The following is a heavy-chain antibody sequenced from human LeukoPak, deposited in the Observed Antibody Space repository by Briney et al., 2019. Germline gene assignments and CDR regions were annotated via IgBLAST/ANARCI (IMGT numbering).Heavy chain of an antibody. J-gene: IGHJ4*02. CDR2: ISGSGGST. CDR1: GFTFSSYA. CDR3: AKDRDDYGNDC. D-gene: IGHD4-17*01. V-gene: IGHV3-23*01. Sequence: GGSLRLSCAASGFTFSSYAMSWVRQAPGKGLEWVSAISGSGGSTYYADSVKGRFTISRDSSKNTLFLQMNSLRVEDTAVYYCAKDRDDYGNDCWGQGVLVTVST.